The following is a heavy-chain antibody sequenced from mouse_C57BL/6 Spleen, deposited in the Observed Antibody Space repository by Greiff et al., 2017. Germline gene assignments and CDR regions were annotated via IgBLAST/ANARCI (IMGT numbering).Heavy chain of an antibody. J-gene: IGHJ4*01. CDR1: GFSLTSYG. V-gene: IGHV2-2*01. D-gene: IGHD2-3*01. Sequence: QVHVKQSGPGLVQPSQSLSITCTVSGFSLTSYGVHWVRQSPGKGLEWLGVIWSGGSTDYNAAFISRLSISKDNSKSQVFFKMNSLQADDTAIYYCARKDGYSDYYAMDYWGQGTSVTVSS. CDR2: IWSGGST. CDR3: ARKDGYSDYYAMDY.